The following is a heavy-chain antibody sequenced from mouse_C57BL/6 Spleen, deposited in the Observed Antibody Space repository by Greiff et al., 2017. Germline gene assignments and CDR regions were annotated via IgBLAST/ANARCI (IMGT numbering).Heavy chain of an antibody. CDR2: FYPGSGSI. D-gene: IGHD2-3*01. CDR3: ARHEVTYDGYRRGYAMDY. V-gene: IGHV1-62-2*01. J-gene: IGHJ4*01. CDR1: GYTFTEYT. Sequence: QVQLQQSGAELVKPGASVKLSCKASGYTFTEYTIHWVKQRSGQGLEWIGWFYPGSGSIKYNEKFKDKATLTADKSSSTVYMELSRLKSEDSAVYFCARHEVTYDGYRRGYAMDYWGQGTSVTVSS.